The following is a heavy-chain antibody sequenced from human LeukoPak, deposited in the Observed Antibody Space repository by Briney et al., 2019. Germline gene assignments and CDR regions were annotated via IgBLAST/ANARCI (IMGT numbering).Heavy chain of an antibody. D-gene: IGHD3-22*01. J-gene: IGHJ4*02. V-gene: IGHV3-23*01. CDR2: ISGSGGST. Sequence: GGSLRLSCAASGFTFSSYAMSWVRQAPGKGVEWVSAISGSGGSTYYADSVKGRFTISRDNYKNTLYLQMNSLRAEDTAVYYCAKRPSYYYDSSALSYYFDYWGQGTLVTVSS. CDR3: AKRPSYYYDSSALSYYFDY. CDR1: GFTFSSYA.